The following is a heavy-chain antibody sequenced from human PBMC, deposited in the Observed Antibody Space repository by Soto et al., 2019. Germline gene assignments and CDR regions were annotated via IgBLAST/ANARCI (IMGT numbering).Heavy chain of an antibody. J-gene: IGHJ3*02. Sequence: SETLSLTCTVSGGSISSYYWSWSRQPPGKGLEWIGYINHSGSTNYNPSLKSRVTISVDTSKNQFSLKLSSVTAADTAVYYCARHFDYAGTHDAFDIWGQGTMVTVSS. CDR2: INHSGST. CDR1: GGSISSYY. CDR3: ARHFDYAGTHDAFDI. D-gene: IGHD4-17*01. V-gene: IGHV4-59*01.